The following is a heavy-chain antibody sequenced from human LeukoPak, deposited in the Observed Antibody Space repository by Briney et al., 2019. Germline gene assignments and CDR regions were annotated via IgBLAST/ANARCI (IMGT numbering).Heavy chain of an antibody. CDR1: GFTFSSYG. J-gene: IGHJ4*02. CDR2: IWYDGSNK. Sequence: GRSLRLSCAASGFTFSSYGMHWVRQAPGKGLEWVAVIWYDGSNKYYADSVKGRFTISRDNSKNTLYLQMNSLRAEDTAVYYCARAPRSPLYYYDSSGYPDYWGQGTLVTVSS. D-gene: IGHD3-22*01. CDR3: ARAPRSPLYYYDSSGYPDY. V-gene: IGHV3-33*01.